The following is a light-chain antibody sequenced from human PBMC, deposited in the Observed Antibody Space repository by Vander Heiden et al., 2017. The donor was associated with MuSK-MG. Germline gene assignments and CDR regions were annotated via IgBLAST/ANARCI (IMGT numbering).Light chain of an antibody. V-gene: IGKV3-20*01. CDR3: QYYRSSFFT. CDR1: ETIGNMY. Sequence: DIVLAQSPGTQSLSPGDGATLACGASETIGNMYLAWYQQIPGQAPRLLIYGASTRATGIPDRFSGRASETEFTLTISRLEPEDFAVYYCQYYRSSFFTFGQGTRLNIK. CDR2: GAS. J-gene: IGKJ5*01.